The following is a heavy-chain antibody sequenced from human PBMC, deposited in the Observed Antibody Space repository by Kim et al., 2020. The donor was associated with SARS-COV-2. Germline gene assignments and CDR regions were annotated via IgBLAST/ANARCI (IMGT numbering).Heavy chain of an antibody. D-gene: IGHD6-13*01. J-gene: IGHJ5*02. Sequence: SETLSLTCSVSGAFIISNFYNHWGWVRQPPGKGLEWIGSVHYTGSTFYNPSLKSRVTLSVDTSKNQFSLKLNSVTAADTAVYYCTSPPDSSSLVGWFDPWGQGTLVIVSS. CDR2: VHYTGST. CDR1: GAFIISNFYNH. V-gene: IGHV4-39*07. CDR3: TSPPDSSSLVGWFDP.